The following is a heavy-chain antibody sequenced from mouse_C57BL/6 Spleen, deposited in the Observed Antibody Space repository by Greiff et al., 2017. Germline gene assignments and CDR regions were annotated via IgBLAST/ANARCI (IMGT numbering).Heavy chain of an antibody. Sequence: QVQLQQPGAELVMPGASVKLSCKASGYTFTSYWMHWVKQRPGQGLEWIREIDPSDSYTNYNQKFKGKSTLTVDKSSSTAYMQLSSLTSEDSAVYYCTVRDDYDVDFDYWGQGTTLTVSS. CDR2: IDPSDSYT. J-gene: IGHJ2*01. D-gene: IGHD2-4*01. V-gene: IGHV1-69*01. CDR3: TVRDDYDVDFDY. CDR1: GYTFTSYW.